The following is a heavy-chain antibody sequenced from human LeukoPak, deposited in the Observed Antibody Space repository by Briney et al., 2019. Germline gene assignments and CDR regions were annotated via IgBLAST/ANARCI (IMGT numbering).Heavy chain of an antibody. CDR2: IDYSGTS. CDR3: ATPNSGRFYYLDY. CDR1: GFTFSSYG. V-gene: IGHV4-59*04. Sequence: TGGSLRLSCAASGFTFSSYGMHWVRQAPGKGLEWIGTIDYSGTSHYNPSLKSRVTMSVDTSKNQVSLSLSSMTAADTADYYCATPNSGRFYYLDYWGQGILVTVSS. J-gene: IGHJ4*02. D-gene: IGHD1-26*01.